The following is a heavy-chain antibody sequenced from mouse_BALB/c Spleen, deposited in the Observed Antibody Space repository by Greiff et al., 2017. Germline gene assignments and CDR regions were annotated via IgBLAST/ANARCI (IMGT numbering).Heavy chain of an antibody. V-gene: IGHV5-4*02. J-gene: IGHJ4*01. CDR3: ARGLVGAMDY. Sequence: EVKLMESGGGLVKPGGSLKLSCAASGFTFSDYYMYWVRQTPEKRLEWVATISDGGSYTYYPDSVKGRFTISRDNAKNNLYLQMSSLKSEDTAMYYCARGLVGAMDYWGQGTSVTVSS. D-gene: IGHD2-10*02. CDR1: GFTFSDYY. CDR2: ISDGGSYT.